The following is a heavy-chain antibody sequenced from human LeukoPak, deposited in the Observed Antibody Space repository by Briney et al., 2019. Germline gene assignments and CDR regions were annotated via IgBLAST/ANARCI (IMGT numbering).Heavy chain of an antibody. J-gene: IGHJ4*02. D-gene: IGHD3-9*01. Sequence: PGGSLSLSCAASGFTFCSYSMNWVRQAPGKGLEWVGRIKSKTDGGTTDYAAPVKGRFTISRDDSKNTLYLQMNSLKTEDTAVYYCTTDPDILTGYCFDYWGQGTLVTVSS. CDR3: TTDPDILTGYCFDY. V-gene: IGHV3-15*01. CDR2: IKSKTDGGTT. CDR1: GFTFCSYS.